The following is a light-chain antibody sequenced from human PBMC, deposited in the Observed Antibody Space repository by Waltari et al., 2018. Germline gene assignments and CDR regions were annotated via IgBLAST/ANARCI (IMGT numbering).Light chain of an antibody. Sequence: SYVLAQPPSVSVATGKTARITCGGVDIVKKRVHWYQQKSGQAPVLVIYDEIDRPTGIPDRFSGSNSGDTATLTITRVAAGDEADYYCQVWDTSRDHWVFGGGTKLTVL. CDR3: QVWDTSRDHWV. CDR1: DIVKKR. CDR2: DEI. J-gene: IGLJ3*02. V-gene: IGLV3-21*03.